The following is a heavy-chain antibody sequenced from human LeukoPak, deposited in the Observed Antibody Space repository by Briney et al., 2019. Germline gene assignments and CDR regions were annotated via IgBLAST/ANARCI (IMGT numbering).Heavy chain of an antibody. V-gene: IGHV3-33*01. CDR3: ARAVGPYDY. CDR2: IWVDGSNK. D-gene: IGHD3-10*01. Sequence: GSSLRFCCAAAGFTFSSYSMHWVRKAPGKGLELVAVIWVDGSNKYYADSVKGRFTISRDNSKNTLYLQMNLQRAEATAVYYCARAVGPYDYWGQGILVTVSS. CDR1: GFTFSSYS. J-gene: IGHJ4*02.